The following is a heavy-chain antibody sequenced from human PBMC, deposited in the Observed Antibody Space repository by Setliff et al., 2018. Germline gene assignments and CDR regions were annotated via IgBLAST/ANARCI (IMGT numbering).Heavy chain of an antibody. J-gene: IGHJ4*02. D-gene: IGHD5-12*01. CDR3: ARFLNPRDGYQNSPGFDF. CDR1: GGSIRNYY. CDR2: IYASGST. V-gene: IGHV4-4*08. Sequence: SETLSLTCTVSGGSIRNYYWSWIRQPPGKGLEWIGYIYASGSTNYNPSLKSRVTLSVDTSKNQFSLKMSSMTAADTAVYYCARFLNPRDGYQNSPGFDFWGQGTLVTVSS.